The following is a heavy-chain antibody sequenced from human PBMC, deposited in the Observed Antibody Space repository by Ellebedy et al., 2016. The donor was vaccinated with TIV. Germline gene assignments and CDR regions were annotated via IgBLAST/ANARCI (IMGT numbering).Heavy chain of an antibody. J-gene: IGHJ3*02. D-gene: IGHD3-16*02. CDR1: GGSITATGQY. CDR2: IYFSRKN. CDR3: ARSVGSSGAFDI. Sequence: SQTLSLTXXVSGGSITATGQYWGWIRQPPGKGLEWIGSIYFSRKNYYNSSLKTRLTISVDTSKNQFSLNLTSVTAADTAVYYCARSVGSSGAFDIWGQGRMVTVSS. V-gene: IGHV4-39*01.